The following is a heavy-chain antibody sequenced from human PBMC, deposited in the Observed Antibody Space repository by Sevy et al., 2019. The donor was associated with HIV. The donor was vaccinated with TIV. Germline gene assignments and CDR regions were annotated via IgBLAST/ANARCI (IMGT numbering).Heavy chain of an antibody. J-gene: IGHJ3*01. CDR2: ISSRSSYI. CDR3: ARFHSSSWFYALDL. CDR1: GFTFSSYS. D-gene: IGHD6-13*01. V-gene: IGHV3-21*01. Sequence: GGSLRLSCGASGFTFSSYSMNWVRQAPGKGLEWVSLISSRSSYIYYADSVKGRFTISRDNAKNSLYLQMNRLRAEDTAVYYCARFHSSSWFYALDLWGQGTMVTVSS.